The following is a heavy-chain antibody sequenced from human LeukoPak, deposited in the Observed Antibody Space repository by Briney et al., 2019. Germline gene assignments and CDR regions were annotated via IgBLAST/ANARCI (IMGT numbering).Heavy chain of an antibody. Sequence: GGSLRLSCAASGFIFSSYGMHWVRQAPGKGLEWVAVIWFDGSNKYYADSEKGRFTISRDNAKNSLYLQMNSLRTEDTAVYYCARVGYSTTWYTDYWGQGTLVTVFS. CDR3: ARVGYSTTWYTDY. J-gene: IGHJ4*02. CDR1: GFIFSSYG. V-gene: IGHV3-33*01. D-gene: IGHD6-13*01. CDR2: IWFDGSNK.